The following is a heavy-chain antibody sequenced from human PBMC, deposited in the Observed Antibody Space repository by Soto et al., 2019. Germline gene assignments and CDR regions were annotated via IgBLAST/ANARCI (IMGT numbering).Heavy chain of an antibody. CDR1: GYTFNTYG. CDR2: ISTYNGNT. D-gene: IGHD5-18*01. Sequence: QAQLVQSGAEVKNPGASVKVSCKASGYTFNTYGISWVRQAPGQGLEWLGWISTYNGNTNYGQNPHDRLTLTMDPSTTTAYMELRSLRYDDTAVYYCARDRYYSYFDPWGQGTLVTVSS. CDR3: ARDRYYSYFDP. J-gene: IGHJ5*02. V-gene: IGHV1-18*01.